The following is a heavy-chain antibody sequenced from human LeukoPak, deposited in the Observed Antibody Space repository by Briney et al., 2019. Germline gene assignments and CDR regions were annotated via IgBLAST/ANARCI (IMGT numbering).Heavy chain of an antibody. V-gene: IGHV1-2*06. CDR3: AREGGEYYDFWSGYYWIDY. CDR1: GYTFTGYY. CDR2: INPNSGDT. J-gene: IGHJ4*02. D-gene: IGHD3-3*01. Sequence: ASVKVSCKASGYTFTGYYIHWVRQAPGQGLEWMGRINPNSGDTNYAQKFQGRVTMTRDTSISTAYMELSRLRSDDTAVYCCAREGGEYYDFWSGYYWIDYWGQGTLVTVSS.